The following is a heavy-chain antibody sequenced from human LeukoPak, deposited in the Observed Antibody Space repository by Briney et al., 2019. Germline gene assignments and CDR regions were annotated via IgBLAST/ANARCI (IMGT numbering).Heavy chain of an antibody. CDR3: ARVAAAAGTWFDP. V-gene: IGHV4-34*01. J-gene: IGHJ5*02. D-gene: IGHD6-13*01. Sequence: SETLSLTCAVYGGSFSGYYWSWIRQPPGKWLEWIGEINHSGSTNYNPSLKSRVTISVDTSKNQFSLKLSSVTAADTAVYYCARVAAAAGTWFDPWGQGTLVTVSS. CDR2: INHSGST. CDR1: GGSFSGYY.